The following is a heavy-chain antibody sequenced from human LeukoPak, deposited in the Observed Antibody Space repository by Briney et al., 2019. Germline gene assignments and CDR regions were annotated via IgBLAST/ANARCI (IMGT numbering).Heavy chain of an antibody. CDR3: ARHSRYSYGVYYYYYMDV. Sequence: SETLSLTCTVSGGSISSGSYYWSWIRQPAGKGLEWIGRIYSSGSTNYNPSLKSRVTISVDTSKNQFSLKLSSVTAADTAVYYCARHSRYSYGVYYYYYMDVWGKGTTVTISS. CDR1: GGSISSGSYY. J-gene: IGHJ6*03. CDR2: IYSSGST. V-gene: IGHV4-61*02. D-gene: IGHD5-18*01.